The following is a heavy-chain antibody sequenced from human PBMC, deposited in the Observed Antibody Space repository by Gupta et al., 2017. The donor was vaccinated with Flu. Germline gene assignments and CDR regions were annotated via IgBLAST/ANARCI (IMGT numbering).Heavy chain of an antibody. J-gene: IGHJ3*02. D-gene: IGHD2-8*02. CDR2: ISHDGSKT. Sequence: QVQLVESGGGVVQPGRSLRLSCEASGFTFSNDNIHWVRQAPGRGLGWVAFISHDGSKTCYADSVKGRFTTSRDNSKRTLFLQMTSLRPEDTAVYYCAREGSVGVYCTESTCYQDAFDIWGQGTMVTFSS. CDR3: AREGSVGVYCTESTCYQDAFDI. CDR1: GFTFSNDN. V-gene: IGHV3-30*03.